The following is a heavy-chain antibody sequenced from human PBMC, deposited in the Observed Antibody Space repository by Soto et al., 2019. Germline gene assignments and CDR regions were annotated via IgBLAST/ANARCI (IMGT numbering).Heavy chain of an antibody. V-gene: IGHV1-8*01. J-gene: IGHJ4*02. CDR1: GYTFTSND. CDR3: ARDLPPVDY. Sequence: ASVKVSCKASGYTFTSNDLNWVRQATGQGLEWMGWMNPQSGNTGYAQKFQGRVTMTRITSMSTAYMELRGLTYDDTAVYYCARDLPPVDYWGQGTLVTVSS. CDR2: MNPQSGNT.